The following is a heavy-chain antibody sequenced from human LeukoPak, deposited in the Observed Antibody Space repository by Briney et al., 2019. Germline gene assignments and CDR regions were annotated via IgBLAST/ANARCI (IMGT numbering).Heavy chain of an antibody. D-gene: IGHD4-17*01. Sequence: SGPTLVKPTQTLTLTCTFSGFSLSTAGVGVGWIRQPPGKALEWLTLIYWDNNKLYNPSLKSRLTITKDTSKNQVVLTMTNMDPVDTATYYCSHYGDYRFLYYFDHWGQGTLVTVSS. CDR1: GFSLSTAGVG. CDR3: SHYGDYRFLYYFDH. CDR2: IYWDNNK. V-gene: IGHV2-5*02. J-gene: IGHJ4*02.